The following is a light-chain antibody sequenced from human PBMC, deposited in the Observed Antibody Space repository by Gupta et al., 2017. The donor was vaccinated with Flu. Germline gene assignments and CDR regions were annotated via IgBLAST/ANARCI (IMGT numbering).Light chain of an antibody. V-gene: IGKV1-39*01. CDR1: QTINNH. J-gene: IGKJ1*01. CDR3: QQSYDRPPT. Sequence: DIQMTQSPSSLSASVGDRVTITCRASQTINNHLNWYQQKPGRAPKILIYAASTLRSGVPSRFRASGSGTDFTLAINNVQPEDFATYYCQQSYDRPPTFGQGTKVEIK. CDR2: AAS.